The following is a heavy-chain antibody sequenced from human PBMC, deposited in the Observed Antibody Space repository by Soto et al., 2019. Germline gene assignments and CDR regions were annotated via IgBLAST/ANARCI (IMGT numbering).Heavy chain of an antibody. V-gene: IGHV1-69*13. CDR2: IIPIFGTA. Sequence: SVKVSCKPSGYSFSNFYVHWVRQAPGQGLEWMGGIIPIFGTANYAQKFQGRVTITADESTSTAYMELSSLRSEDTAVYYCARGLTSSSWAYYYYGMDVWGQGTTVTVSS. J-gene: IGHJ6*02. CDR3: ARGLTSSSWAYYYYGMDV. D-gene: IGHD6-13*01. CDR1: GYSFSNFY.